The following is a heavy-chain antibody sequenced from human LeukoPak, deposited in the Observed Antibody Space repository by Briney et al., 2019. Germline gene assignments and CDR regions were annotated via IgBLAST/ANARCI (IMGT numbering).Heavy chain of an antibody. CDR3: ARRGDYFPFDY. D-gene: IGHD3-16*01. CDR1: GFTFSSYA. V-gene: IGHV3-23*01. J-gene: IGHJ4*02. Sequence: GGSLRLSCAASGFTFSSYAMIWVRRAPGKGLEWVSTINSNGGNTYYADSVKGRVTISRDNSKNTLYLQMNSLRVEDTAVYYCARRGDYFPFDYWGQGTLVTVSS. CDR2: INSNGGNT.